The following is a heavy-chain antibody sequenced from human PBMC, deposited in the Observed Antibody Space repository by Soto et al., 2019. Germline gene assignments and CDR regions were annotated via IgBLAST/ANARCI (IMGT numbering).Heavy chain of an antibody. J-gene: IGHJ5*02. V-gene: IGHV4-61*01. CDR3: ASGLQFGWFDP. D-gene: IGHD4-4*01. Sequence: LSLTCTVSGGSVSSGSYYWSWIRQPPGKGLEWIGYIYYSGSTNYNPSLKSRVTISVDTSKNQFSLKLSSVTAADTAVYYCASGLQFGWFDPWGQGTLVTVS. CDR2: IYYSGST. CDR1: GGSVSSGSYY.